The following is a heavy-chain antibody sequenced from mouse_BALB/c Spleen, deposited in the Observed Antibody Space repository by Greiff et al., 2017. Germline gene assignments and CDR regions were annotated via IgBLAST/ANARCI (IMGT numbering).Heavy chain of an antibody. Sequence: VQLQQSGAELVKPGASVKLSCTASGFNIKDTYMHWVKQRPEQGLEWIGRIDPANGNTKYDPKFQGKATITADTSSNTAYLQLSSLTSEDTAVYYCARFLITTVVADWYFDVWGAGTTVTVSS. V-gene: IGHV14-3*02. CDR1: GFNIKDTY. CDR2: IDPANGNT. D-gene: IGHD1-1*01. CDR3: ARFLITTVVADWYFDV. J-gene: IGHJ1*01.